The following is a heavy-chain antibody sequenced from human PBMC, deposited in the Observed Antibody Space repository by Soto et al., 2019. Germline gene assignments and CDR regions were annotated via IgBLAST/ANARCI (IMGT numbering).Heavy chain of an antibody. J-gene: IGHJ4*02. Sequence: GGSLRLSCAASGFTFSNAWMSWVRQAPGKGLEWVGRIKSKTDGGTTDYAAPVKGRFTISRDDSKNTLYLQMNSLKTEDTAVYYCTTGSGYSGYEDHYWGQGTLVTVSS. CDR2: IKSKTDGGTT. CDR3: TTGSGYSGYEDHY. V-gene: IGHV3-15*01. CDR1: GFTFSNAW. D-gene: IGHD5-12*01.